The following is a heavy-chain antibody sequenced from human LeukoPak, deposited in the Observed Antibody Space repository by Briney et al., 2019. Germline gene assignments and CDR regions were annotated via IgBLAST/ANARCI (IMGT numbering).Heavy chain of an antibody. V-gene: IGHV4-39*01. CDR2: IYYSGST. CDR1: GGSNSSSSYY. J-gene: IGHJ3*02. D-gene: IGHD2-2*01. Sequence: KPSETLSLTCTVSGGSNSSSSYYWGWIRQPPGKGLEWIGTIYYSGSTYYNPSLKSRVTISVDTSKNQFSLKLSSVTAADTAVYYCARLDIVVVPAGGAFDIWGQGTMVTVSS. CDR3: ARLDIVVVPAGGAFDI.